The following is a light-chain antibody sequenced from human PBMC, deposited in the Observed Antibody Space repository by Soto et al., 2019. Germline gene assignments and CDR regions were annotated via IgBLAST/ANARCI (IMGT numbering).Light chain of an antibody. V-gene: IGKV1-12*01. J-gene: IGKJ5*01. Sequence: DIQMTQSPSSVSASVGDRVTITCRASQGISKWLAWYQQKPGKAPKFLMYAAPTLQSGVPSRFSGSGSGTDFALTISSLQPEDFATYYCQQANSFPITFVQGTRLEIK. CDR3: QQANSFPIT. CDR2: AAP. CDR1: QGISKW.